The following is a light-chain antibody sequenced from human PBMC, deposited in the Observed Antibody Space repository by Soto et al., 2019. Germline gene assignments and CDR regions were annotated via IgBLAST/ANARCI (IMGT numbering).Light chain of an antibody. J-gene: IGLJ2*01. V-gene: IGLV1-51*02. CDR2: ENI. Sequence: QSVLTQPPSVSAAPGQKVTVSCSGGSSNIGNNYVSWYQHLPGTAPKLLIYENIQRPSGISDRFSGSKSGTSATLGITGLQSGDEADYYCGTWDSSLSAVVFGGGTKLTV. CDR1: SSNIGNNY. CDR3: GTWDSSLSAVV.